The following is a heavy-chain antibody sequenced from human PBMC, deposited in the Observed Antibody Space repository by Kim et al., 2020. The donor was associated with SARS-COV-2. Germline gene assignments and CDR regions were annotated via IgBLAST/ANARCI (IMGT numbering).Heavy chain of an antibody. D-gene: IGHD6-19*01. CDR3: ARWSSGWYVDL. Sequence: SETLSLTCTVSGASLSSGDYWWSWIRQPPGQGLEWIGYISYSGSTYLSPSLRSRLVISVDISKNQVFLNLNSVSAADTAVYFCARWSSGWYVDLWGQGFLVTVSS. J-gene: IGHJ5*02. V-gene: IGHV4-30-4*01. CDR2: ISYSGST. CDR1: GASLSSGDYW.